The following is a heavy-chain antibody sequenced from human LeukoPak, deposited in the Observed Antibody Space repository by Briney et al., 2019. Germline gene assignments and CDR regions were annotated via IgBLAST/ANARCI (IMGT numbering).Heavy chain of an antibody. Sequence: GGSLRLSCAASGFTFSSYNMNWVRQAPGKGLEWVSYISSSSSTIYYADSVKGRFTISRDNAKDSLYLQMNSLRDEDTAVYYCARENSVLGASRWYYGMDVWGQGTTVTVSS. V-gene: IGHV3-48*02. CDR1: GFTFSSYN. CDR3: ARENSVLGASRWYYGMDV. J-gene: IGHJ6*02. D-gene: IGHD5-12*01. CDR2: ISSSSSTI.